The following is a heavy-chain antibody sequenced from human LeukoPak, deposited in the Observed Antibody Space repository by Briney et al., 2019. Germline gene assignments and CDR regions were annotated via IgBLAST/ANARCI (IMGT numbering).Heavy chain of an antibody. CDR3: ARVKTTGTTPYFDY. D-gene: IGHD1-1*01. CDR1: GFTFSSYA. CDR2: ISGSGGST. Sequence: GGSLRLSCAASGFTFSSYAMSWVRQAPGKGLEWVSAISGSGGSTYYADSVKGRFTISRDNSKNSLYLQMNSLRAEDTAVYYCARVKTTGTTPYFDYWGQGTLVTVSS. J-gene: IGHJ4*02. V-gene: IGHV3-23*01.